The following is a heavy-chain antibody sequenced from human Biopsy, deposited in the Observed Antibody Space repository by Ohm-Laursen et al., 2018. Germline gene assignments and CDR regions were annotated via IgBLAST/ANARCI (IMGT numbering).Heavy chain of an antibody. CDR1: GYTFTAYG. CDR3: ARDPGYDFWSGSDPFDI. Sequence: ASVTVSCKTSGYTFTAYGISWVRQAPGQGLEWMGWISTYNDDTNIAQKFQGRVSMTTDTSTKTAYMELRSLRSGDTAIYFCARDPGYDFWSGSDPFDIWGQGTLVTVS. D-gene: IGHD3-3*01. V-gene: IGHV1-18*04. J-gene: IGHJ3*02. CDR2: ISTYNDDT.